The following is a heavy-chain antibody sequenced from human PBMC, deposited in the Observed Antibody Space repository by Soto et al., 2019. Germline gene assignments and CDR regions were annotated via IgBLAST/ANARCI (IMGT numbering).Heavy chain of an antibody. CDR3: AKDLNIWAGGCSTTTCYNFDS. CDR2: FIGSGSNT. Sequence: GGSLRLSCAASGFTFSSYAMSWVRQAPGKGLEWVSTFIGSGSNTYYADSVKGRFTTSRDNSKNTLYLQMNSLRAEDTALYYCAKDLNIWAGGCSTTTCYNFDSWGQGTLVTVSS. J-gene: IGHJ4*02. D-gene: IGHD2-2*02. V-gene: IGHV3-23*01. CDR1: GFTFSSYA.